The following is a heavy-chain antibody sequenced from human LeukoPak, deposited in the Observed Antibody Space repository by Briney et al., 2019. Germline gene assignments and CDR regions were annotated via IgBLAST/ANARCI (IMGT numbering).Heavy chain of an antibody. V-gene: IGHV3-66*01. CDR1: GFTFSSYA. Sequence: GGSLRLSCAASGFTFSSYAMSWVRQAPGKGLEWVSGIYTGGDTYYADSVKDRFTISRDNSKSTLYLQMNSLRAEDTAVYYCTKGLWAGVSAARDWGQGTLVTVSS. J-gene: IGHJ4*02. CDR2: IYTGGDT. D-gene: IGHD3-10*01. CDR3: TKGLWAGVSAARD.